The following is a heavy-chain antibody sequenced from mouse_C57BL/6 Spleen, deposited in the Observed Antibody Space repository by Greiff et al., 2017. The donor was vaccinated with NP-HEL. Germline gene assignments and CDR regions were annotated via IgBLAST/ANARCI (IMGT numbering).Heavy chain of an antibody. D-gene: IGHD2-12*01. Sequence: EVQLQQSGAELVRPGASVKLSCTASGFNITDDYMHWVKQRPEQGLEWIGWIDPENGDTEYASKFQGKATITADTSSNTAYLQLSSLTSEDTAVYYCTTSLYSFAYWGQGTLVTVSA. CDR1: GFNITDDY. V-gene: IGHV14-4*01. CDR2: IDPENGDT. J-gene: IGHJ3*01. CDR3: TTSLYSFAY.